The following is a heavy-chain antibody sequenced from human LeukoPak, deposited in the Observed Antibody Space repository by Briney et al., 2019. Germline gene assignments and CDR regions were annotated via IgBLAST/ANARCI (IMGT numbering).Heavy chain of an antibody. V-gene: IGHV4-38-2*02. D-gene: IGHD5-12*01. CDR2: IYHSGST. J-gene: IGHJ4*02. CDR3: ATTTSYRRVATFDY. CDR1: GYSISSGYY. Sequence: PSETLSLTCTVSGYSISSGYYWGWIRQPPGKGLEWIGSIYHSGSTYYNPSLKSRVTISVDTSKNQFSLKLSSVTAADTAVYYCATTTSYRRVATFDYWGQGTLVTVSS.